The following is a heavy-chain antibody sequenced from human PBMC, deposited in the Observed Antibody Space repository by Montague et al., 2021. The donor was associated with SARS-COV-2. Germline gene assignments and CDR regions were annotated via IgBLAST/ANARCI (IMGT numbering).Heavy chain of an antibody. Sequence: TLSLTCTVSGGSVGSGSYYWSWIRQPAGKGLEWIGSIYTSGSSNYNPSLNSRVTISVDTSKNQFSLKVSSVTAADTAVYYCARERSADYYDGSGYHSYKYGMDFWGQGTTVTVSS. J-gene: IGHJ6*02. CDR3: ARERSADYYDGSGYHSYKYGMDF. CDR2: IYTSGSS. D-gene: IGHD3-22*01. V-gene: IGHV4-61*02. CDR1: GGSVGSGSYY.